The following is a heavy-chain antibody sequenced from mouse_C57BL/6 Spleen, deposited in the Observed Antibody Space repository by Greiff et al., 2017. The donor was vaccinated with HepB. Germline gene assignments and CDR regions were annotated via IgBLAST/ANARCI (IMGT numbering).Heavy chain of an antibody. Sequence: VQLQQSGPELVKPGASVKISCKASGYSFTGYYMNWVKQSPEKSLEWIGEINPSTGGTTYNQKFKAKATLTVDKSSSTAYMQLKSLTSEDSAVYYCARSITKVVDLYWYFDVWGTGTTVTVSS. CDR1: GYSFTGYY. CDR2: INPSTGGT. D-gene: IGHD1-1*01. J-gene: IGHJ1*03. V-gene: IGHV1-42*01. CDR3: ARSITKVVDLYWYFDV.